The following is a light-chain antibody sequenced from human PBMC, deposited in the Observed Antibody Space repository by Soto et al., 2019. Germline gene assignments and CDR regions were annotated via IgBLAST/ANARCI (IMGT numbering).Light chain of an antibody. CDR1: QSVSSTY. J-gene: IGKJ1*01. CDR2: GTS. Sequence: EVVLTQSPGTLSLSPGERATLSCRASQSVSSTYLAWYQQKPGQAPRLLIYGTSRRATDIPDRFSGSGSGTDFTLTITRLEPDDFAVYYCQDYGSSRTFGQGTKVEI. V-gene: IGKV3-20*01. CDR3: QDYGSSRT.